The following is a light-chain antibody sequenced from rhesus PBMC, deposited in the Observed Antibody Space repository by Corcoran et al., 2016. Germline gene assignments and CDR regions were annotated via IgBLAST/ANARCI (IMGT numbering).Light chain of an antibody. V-gene: IGKV1-25*01. CDR2: DAF. CDR3: QQYDSDPYI. Sequence: DIQMTQSPSSLSASVGDTVTITCQASQGISNYIAWYQQKPGKAPRLLIHDAFTLQSGGPSRVCGTGSGTEFTLTISSLQPEDFATYYCQQYDSDPYIFGPGTKVEIE. CDR1: QGISNY. J-gene: IGKJ2*01.